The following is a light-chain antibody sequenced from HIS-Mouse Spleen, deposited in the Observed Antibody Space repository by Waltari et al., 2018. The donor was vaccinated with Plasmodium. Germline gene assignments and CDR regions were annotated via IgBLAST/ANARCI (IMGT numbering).Light chain of an antibody. J-gene: IGLJ3*02. CDR2: KDS. CDR1: VLAKKY. V-gene: IGLV3-27*01. CDR3: YSAADNNLV. Sequence: SYELTQPSSVSVSPGPTARIPSSGDVLAKKYARWFQQKPGQAPVLVIYKDSERPPGIPERFSGSSSGTTVTLTISGAQVEDEADYYCYSAADNNLVFGGGTKLTVL.